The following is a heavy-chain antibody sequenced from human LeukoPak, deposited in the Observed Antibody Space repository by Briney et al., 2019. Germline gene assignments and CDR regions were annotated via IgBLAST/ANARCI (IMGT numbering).Heavy chain of an antibody. CDR3: AMARLVRDAFDI. CDR2: IIPIFGTA. Sequence: GASVKVSCKASGGTFSSYAISRVRQAPGQGLEWMGGIIPIFGTANYAQKFQGRVTITADKSTSTAYMELSSLRSEDTAVYYCAMARLVRDAFDIWGQGTMVTVSP. CDR1: GGTFSSYA. V-gene: IGHV1-69*06. J-gene: IGHJ3*02. D-gene: IGHD2-21*01.